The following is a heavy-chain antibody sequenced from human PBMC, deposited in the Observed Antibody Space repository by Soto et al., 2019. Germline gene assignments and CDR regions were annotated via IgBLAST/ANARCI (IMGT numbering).Heavy chain of an antibody. V-gene: IGHV3-23*01. CDR2: ISGSGGST. D-gene: IGHD3-9*01. Sequence: GGSLRLSCAASGFTFSSYAMSWVRQAPGKGLEWVSAISGSGGSTYHADSVKGRFTISRDNSKNTLYLQMNSLRAEDTAVYYCAKSVRLIGYVDILTARYYYGMDVWGQGTTVTGSS. CDR1: GFTFSSYA. J-gene: IGHJ6*02. CDR3: AKSVRLIGYVDILTARYYYGMDV.